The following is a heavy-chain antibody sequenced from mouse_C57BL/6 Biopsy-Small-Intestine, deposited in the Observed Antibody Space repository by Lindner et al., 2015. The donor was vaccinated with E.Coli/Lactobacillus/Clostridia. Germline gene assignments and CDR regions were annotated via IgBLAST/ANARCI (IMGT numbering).Heavy chain of an antibody. Sequence: VQLQESGAELVRPGASVKLSCTASGFNIKDDYMHWVKQRPEQGLEWIGWVDPANGDTEYASKFQGKATITADTSSNTAYLQLSSLTSEDTAVYYCTTSTGVDYWGQGTTLTVSS. CDR3: TTSTGVDY. J-gene: IGHJ2*01. CDR1: GFNIKDDY. CDR2: VDPANGDT. D-gene: IGHD1-1*01. V-gene: IGHV14-4*01.